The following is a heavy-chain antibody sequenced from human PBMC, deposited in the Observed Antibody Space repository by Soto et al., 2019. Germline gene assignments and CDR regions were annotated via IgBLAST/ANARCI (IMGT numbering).Heavy chain of an antibody. CDR3: ARTHSSYYYGMDV. CDR2: ISAYNGNT. D-gene: IGHD6-19*01. V-gene: IGHV1-18*01. CDR1: GYTFTSYG. Sequence: ASVKVSCKASGYTFTSYGISWVRQAPGQGLEWMGWISAYNGNTNYAQKLQGRVTMTTDTSTSTAYMELRGLRSDDTAVYYCARTHSSYYYGMDVWGQGTTVTVSS. J-gene: IGHJ6*02.